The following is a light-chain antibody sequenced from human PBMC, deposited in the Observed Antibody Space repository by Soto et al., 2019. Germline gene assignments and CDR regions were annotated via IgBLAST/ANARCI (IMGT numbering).Light chain of an antibody. CDR2: EVS. CDR3: SSYAGSNILL. Sequence: QSVLTQPPSASGSPGQSVTISCTGTSSDVGAYNYVSWYQQHPGKAPKLMIYEVSKRPSGVPARFSGSKSGSTASLTVSGLQADDEADYYCSSYAGSNILLFGGGTKLTVL. V-gene: IGLV2-8*01. J-gene: IGLJ2*01. CDR1: SSDVGAYNY.